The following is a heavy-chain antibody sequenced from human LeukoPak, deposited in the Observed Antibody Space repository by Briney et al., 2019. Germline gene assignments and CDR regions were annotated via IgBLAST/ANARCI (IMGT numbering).Heavy chain of an antibody. CDR2: ISSSGSTI. CDR1: GFTFSSYE. CDR3: ARVDYGDYVLGLVY. Sequence: GGSLRLSCAASGFTFSSYEMNWVRQAPGKGLEWVSYISSSGSTIYYADSVKGRFTISRDNAKNSLYLQMNSLRAEDTAVYYCARVDYGDYVLGLVYWGQGTLVTVSS. D-gene: IGHD4-17*01. J-gene: IGHJ4*02. V-gene: IGHV3-48*03.